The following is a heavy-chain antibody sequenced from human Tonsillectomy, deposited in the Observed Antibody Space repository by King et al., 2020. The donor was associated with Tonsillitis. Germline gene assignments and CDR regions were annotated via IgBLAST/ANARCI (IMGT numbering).Heavy chain of an antibody. CDR1: GGSFSSYY. D-gene: IGHD3-10*01. V-gene: IGHV4-59*01. CDR2: IYYSGST. J-gene: IGHJ4*02. Sequence: VQLQESGPGLVKPSETLSLTCTVSGGSFSSYYWNWIRQPPGKGLEWIGYIYYSGSTKYNPSLKSRVTISLDTSKNQFSLKLRSVTAADTAVYYCARGRGISPWGGSGSSYFNYWGQGTLVTVSS. CDR3: ARGRGISPWGGSGSSYFNY.